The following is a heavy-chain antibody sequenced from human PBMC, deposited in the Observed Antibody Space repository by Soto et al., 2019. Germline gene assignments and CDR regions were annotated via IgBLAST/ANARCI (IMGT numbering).Heavy chain of an antibody. D-gene: IGHD1-26*01. J-gene: IGHJ4*02. CDR2: IYYSGST. CDR3: ARHGPGGSYSDH. Sequence: QLQLQESGPGLVKPSETLSLTCTVSGGSISSSSYYWGWIRQPPGKGLEWIGSIYYSGSTYYNPSLKSRVTISVDTSKNQFSLKLSSVTAADTAVYYCARHGPGGSYSDHWGQGTLVTVSS. CDR1: GGSISSSSYY. V-gene: IGHV4-39*01.